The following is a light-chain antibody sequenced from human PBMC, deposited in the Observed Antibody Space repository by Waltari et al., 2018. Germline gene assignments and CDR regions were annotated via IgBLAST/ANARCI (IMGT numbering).Light chain of an antibody. V-gene: IGKV2-28*01. CDR2: LGS. CDR1: QSLLHSNGKND. CDR3: MQALQTPRT. J-gene: IGKJ1*01. Sequence: DIGMTQSPLSLPVTPGEPASISCRSSQSLLHSNGKNDLDWYLQKPGQSPQVLIYLGSNRACRVPDRCSGGGSGTDFTLEISRVEAEEVGVDYYMQALQTPRTFGQGNQVEI.